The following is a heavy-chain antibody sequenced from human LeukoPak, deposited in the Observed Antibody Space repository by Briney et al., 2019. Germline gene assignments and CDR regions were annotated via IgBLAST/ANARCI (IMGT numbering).Heavy chain of an antibody. V-gene: IGHV1-2*04. CDR2: INPNSGGT. CDR1: GYTFTGYY. CDR3: ARGGDRAAAGRYGMDV. J-gene: IGHJ6*02. Sequence: ASVKVSCKASGYTFTGYYMHWVRQAPGQGLEWMGWINPNSGGTNYAQKFQGWVTMTRDTSISTAYMELSRLRSDDTAVYYCARGGDRAAAGRYGMDVWGQGTTVTVSS. D-gene: IGHD6-13*01.